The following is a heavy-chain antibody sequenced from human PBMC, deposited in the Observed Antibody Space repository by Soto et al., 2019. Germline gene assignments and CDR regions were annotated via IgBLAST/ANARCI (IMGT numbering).Heavy chain of an antibody. D-gene: IGHD3-10*01. CDR3: ARDGPHYYGSGSYLNWFDP. CDR2: INAGNGNT. CDR1: GYTFTSYA. J-gene: IGHJ5*02. V-gene: IGHV1-3*01. Sequence: QVQLVQSGAEVKKPGASVKVSCKASGYTFTSYAMHWVRQAPGQRLEWMGWINAGNGNTKYSQKFQGRVTITRDTSASPAYMELSSLRSEDTAVYYCARDGPHYYGSGSYLNWFDPWGQGTLVTVSS.